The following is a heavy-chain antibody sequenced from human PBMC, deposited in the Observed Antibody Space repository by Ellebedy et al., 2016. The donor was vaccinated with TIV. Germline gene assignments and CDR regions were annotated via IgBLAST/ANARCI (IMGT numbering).Heavy chain of an antibody. V-gene: IGHV3-7*03. D-gene: IGHD5/OR15-5a*01. CDR1: GFTFTASW. CDR3: AKDGSGYSVS. CDR2: VTPDGTET. Sequence: GESLKISCEASGFTFTASWMSWLRQAPGRGLEWVINVTPDGTETHSVDSVKGRFTISRDNAKNSLFLQMSSLRVDDTAVYFCAKDGSGYSVSWGQGTLVTVSS. J-gene: IGHJ5*02.